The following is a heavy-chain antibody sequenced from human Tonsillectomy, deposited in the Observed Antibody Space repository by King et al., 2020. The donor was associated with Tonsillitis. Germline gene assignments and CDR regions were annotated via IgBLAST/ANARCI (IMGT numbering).Heavy chain of an antibody. J-gene: IGHJ4*02. CDR2: ISWNSGTI. Sequence: EVQLVESGGALVQPGRSLRLSCAASGFSFDDYAMHWVRQAPGKGLEWVSGISWNSGTIGYADSVKGRFTISRDNAKNFLYLQMNRLRAEDTALYYCTKDPDYYDSSTSWGQGTLVTVSS. CDR1: GFSFDDYA. D-gene: IGHD3-22*01. V-gene: IGHV3-9*01. CDR3: TKDPDYYDSSTS.